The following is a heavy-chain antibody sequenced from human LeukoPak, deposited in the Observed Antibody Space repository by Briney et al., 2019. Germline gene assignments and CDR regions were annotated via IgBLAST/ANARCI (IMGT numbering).Heavy chain of an antibody. D-gene: IGHD3-3*01. CDR3: ARGAPYYDFWSGYYRGSRSWFDP. Sequence: SETLSLTCTVSGGSISSYYWSWIRQPPGKGLEWIGYIYYSGSTYYNPSLKSRVTISVDTSKNQFSLKLSSVTAADTAVYYCARGAPYYDFWSGYYRGSRSWFDPWGQGTLVTVSS. J-gene: IGHJ5*02. V-gene: IGHV4-59*08. CDR2: IYYSGST. CDR1: GGSISSYY.